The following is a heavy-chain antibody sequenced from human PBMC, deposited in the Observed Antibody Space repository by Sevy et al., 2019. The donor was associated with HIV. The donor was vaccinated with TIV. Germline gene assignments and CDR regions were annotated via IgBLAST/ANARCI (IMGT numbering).Heavy chain of an antibody. CDR1: GFTFSNAW. V-gene: IGHV3-15*01. CDR2: IKSKIDGETT. J-gene: IGHJ4*02. CDR3: ATAPGYYDSSPFDY. D-gene: IGHD3-22*01. Sequence: GGSLRLSCAVSGFTFSNAWMNWVRQAPGTGLQWVGLIKSKIDGETTDYAAPVKGRFTISRDDSKNTVYLQMNSLKTEDTAFYYCATAPGYYDSSPFDYWGPGTLVTVSS.